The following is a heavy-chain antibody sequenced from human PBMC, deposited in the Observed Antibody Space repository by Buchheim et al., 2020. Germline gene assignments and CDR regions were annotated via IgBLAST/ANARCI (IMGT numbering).Heavy chain of an antibody. CDR3: AKTGYDSSSVVFDY. V-gene: IGHV3-30*18. CDR2: ISYDGSNK. CDR1: GFTFSSYG. Sequence: VQLVESGGGVVQPGRSLRLSCAASGFTFSSYGMHWVRQAPGKGLEWVAVISYDGSNKYYADSVKGRLTISRDNSKNTLYLQMNSLRAEDTAVYYCAKTGYDSSSVVFDYWGQGTL. D-gene: IGHD3-22*01. J-gene: IGHJ4*02.